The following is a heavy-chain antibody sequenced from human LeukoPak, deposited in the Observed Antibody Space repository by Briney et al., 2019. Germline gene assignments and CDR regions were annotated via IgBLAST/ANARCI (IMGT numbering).Heavy chain of an antibody. CDR3: ARINHDDVYYMRLDP. Sequence: SGTLSLTCTVSGGSVTGYYWSWIRQPPGKGLEWIGYISYSGASTYNPSLNSRVTISIDTSKNQFSLNLRSVTAADTAVYFCARINHDDVYYMRLDPWGQGVLVTVSS. J-gene: IGHJ5*02. CDR1: GGSVTGYY. V-gene: IGHV4-59*02. CDR2: ISYSGAS. D-gene: IGHD3-10*01.